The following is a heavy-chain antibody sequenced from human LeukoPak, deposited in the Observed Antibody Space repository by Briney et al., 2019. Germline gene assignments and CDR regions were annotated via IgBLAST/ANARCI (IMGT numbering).Heavy chain of an antibody. D-gene: IGHD3-22*01. J-gene: IGHJ4*02. V-gene: IGHV3-33*01. Sequence: PGRSLRLSCAASGFTFSGYVMHWVRQAPGKGLQWVALIWYDGSNEYYTDSVKGRFTISRDNSKNTLYLQMNSLRAEDTAVYYCARADYYDSSGYYYGDYWGQGTLVTVSS. CDR1: GFTFSGYV. CDR3: ARADYYDSSGYYYGDY. CDR2: IWYDGSNE.